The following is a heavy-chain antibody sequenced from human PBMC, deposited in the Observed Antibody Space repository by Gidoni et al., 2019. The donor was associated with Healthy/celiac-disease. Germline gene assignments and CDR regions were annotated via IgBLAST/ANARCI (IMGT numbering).Heavy chain of an antibody. D-gene: IGHD6-6*01. Sequence: QVQLVESGGGVVQPGRSLRLSCAASGFTFSSHGMHWVRQAPGKGLEWVAVIWYDGSNKYYADSVKGRFTISRDNSKNTLYLQMNSLRAEDTAVYYCARVRPDPYYYYYGMDVWGQGTTVTVSS. CDR2: IWYDGSNK. J-gene: IGHJ6*02. CDR3: ARVRPDPYYYYYGMDV. CDR1: GFTFSSHG. V-gene: IGHV3-33*01.